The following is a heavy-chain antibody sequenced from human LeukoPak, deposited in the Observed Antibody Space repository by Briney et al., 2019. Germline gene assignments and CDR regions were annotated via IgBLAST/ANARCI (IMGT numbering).Heavy chain of an antibody. CDR1: GFTFSSYW. Sequence: PGGSLRLSCAASGFTFSSYWMSWVRQAPGKGLEWVANIKQDGSEKYYVDSVKGRFTISRDNAKNSLYLQMNSLRAEDTAVYYCAREGGTYDSSGFFDYWGQGTLVTVSS. V-gene: IGHV3-7*01. CDR2: IKQDGSEK. D-gene: IGHD3-22*01. J-gene: IGHJ4*02. CDR3: AREGGTYDSSGFFDY.